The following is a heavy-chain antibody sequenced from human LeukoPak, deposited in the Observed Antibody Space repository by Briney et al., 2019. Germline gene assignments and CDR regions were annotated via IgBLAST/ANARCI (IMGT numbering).Heavy chain of an antibody. CDR3: AKTGGDGYNYYYYGMDV. D-gene: IGHD5-24*01. CDR2: ITWNRDNI. J-gene: IGHJ6*02. V-gene: IGHV3-9*01. CDR1: GFTFDDYA. Sequence: GGSLRLSCTVSGFTFDDYAMHWVRHTPGKGLEWVAGITWNRDNIGYGDSVKGRFTISRDNVKNVLYLQMNSLRPEDTALYYCAKTGGDGYNYYYYGMDVWGQGTTVTVSS.